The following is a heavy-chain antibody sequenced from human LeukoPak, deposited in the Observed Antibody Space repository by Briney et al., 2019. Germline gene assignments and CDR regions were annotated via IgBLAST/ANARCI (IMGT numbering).Heavy chain of an antibody. CDR2: ISGSGGST. Sequence: GGSLRLSCAASGFTFSSYAMSWVRQAPGKGLEWVSAISGSGGSTYYADSVKGRFTISRVNSKNTLYLQMNSRRAEDTAVYYCAKGILEWFDYWGQGTLVTVSS. J-gene: IGHJ4*02. D-gene: IGHD3-3*01. CDR1: GFTFSSYA. CDR3: AKGILEWFDY. V-gene: IGHV3-23*01.